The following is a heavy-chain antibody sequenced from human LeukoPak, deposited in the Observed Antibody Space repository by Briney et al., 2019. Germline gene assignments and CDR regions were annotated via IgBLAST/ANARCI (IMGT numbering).Heavy chain of an antibody. CDR3: ARQDCSGGSCYLRWFDP. Sequence: GASLQISCKGSGYSFTSYWIGWVRPLPGKGLEWMGIIYPGDSDTRYSPSFQGQVTISADKSISTAYLQWSSLKASDTAMYYCARQDCSGGSCYLRWFDPWGQGTLVTVSS. J-gene: IGHJ5*02. CDR1: GYSFTSYW. D-gene: IGHD2-15*01. V-gene: IGHV5-51*01. CDR2: IYPGDSDT.